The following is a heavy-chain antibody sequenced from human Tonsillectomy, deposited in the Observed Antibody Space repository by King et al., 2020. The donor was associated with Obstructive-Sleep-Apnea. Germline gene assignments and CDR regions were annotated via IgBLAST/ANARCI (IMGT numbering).Heavy chain of an antibody. CDR1: GGSFSGYY. J-gene: IGHJ4*02. CDR3: AIGGRGSYYY. Sequence: QVQLQQWGAGLLKPSETLSLTCAVYGGSFSGYYWSWIRQPPGKGLEWIGEITHSGSTSYTPSLKSRVTISVDTSKIQFSLKLTSVTAADTAVYCCAIGGRGSYYYWGQGTLVTVSS. V-gene: IGHV4-34*01. CDR2: ITHSGST. D-gene: IGHD1-26*01.